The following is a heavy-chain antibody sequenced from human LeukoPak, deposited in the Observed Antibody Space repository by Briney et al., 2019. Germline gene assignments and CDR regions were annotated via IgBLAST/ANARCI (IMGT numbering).Heavy chain of an antibody. CDR3: ARDLGGYRFFDY. V-gene: IGHV1-2*02. D-gene: IGHD5-12*01. Sequence: ASVKVSCKASGYTFTGYYMHWVRQAPGQGLEWMGWINPNSGGTNYAQKFQGRVTMTRDTSISTAYMELSRLRSDDTAVYYCARDLGGYRFFDYWGQGTLVTVSS. J-gene: IGHJ4*02. CDR1: GYTFTGYY. CDR2: INPNSGGT.